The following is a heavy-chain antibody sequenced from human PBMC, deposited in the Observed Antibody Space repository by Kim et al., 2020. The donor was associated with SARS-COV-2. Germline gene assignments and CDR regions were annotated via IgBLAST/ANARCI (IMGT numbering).Heavy chain of an antibody. J-gene: IGHJ6*02. CDR1: GFTFSSYG. V-gene: IGHV3-30*03. CDR3: AANGGDSSGWYYYYYGMDV. D-gene: IGHD6-19*01. Sequence: GGSLRLSCAASGFTFSSYGMHWVRQAPGKGLEWVAVISYDGSNKYYADSVKGRFTISRDNSKNTLYLQMNSLRAEDTAVYYCAANGGDSSGWYYYYYGMDVWGQGTTVTVSS. CDR2: ISYDGSNK.